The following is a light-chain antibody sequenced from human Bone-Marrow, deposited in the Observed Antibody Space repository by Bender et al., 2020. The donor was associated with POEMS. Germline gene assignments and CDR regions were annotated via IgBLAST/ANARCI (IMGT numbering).Light chain of an antibody. V-gene: IGLV2-18*02. Sequence: QSALTQPRSVSGSPGHSVTISCTGASSDVGSYNAVSWYQQSPNTAPKFVIYEVSNRPSGVPDRFSGSKSGNTASLTISGLQADDEADYYCSSYTTSNTWVFGGGTKLTVL. J-gene: IGLJ3*02. CDR1: SSDVGSYNA. CDR3: SSYTTSNTWV. CDR2: EVS.